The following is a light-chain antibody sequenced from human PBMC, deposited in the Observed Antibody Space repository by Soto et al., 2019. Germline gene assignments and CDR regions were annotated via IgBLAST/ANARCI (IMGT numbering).Light chain of an antibody. Sequence: DIVMTQSPLSLPVTPGEPASISCRSSQSLLHSNGYNYLDWYLQKPGQSPQLLIYLGSNRASGVPDRFSGSGSGTDFTLKINRVEAEDVGVYYCMQALQTPVTFGGGTKVDIK. CDR2: LGS. J-gene: IGKJ4*01. CDR1: QSLLHSNGYNY. V-gene: IGKV2-28*01. CDR3: MQALQTPVT.